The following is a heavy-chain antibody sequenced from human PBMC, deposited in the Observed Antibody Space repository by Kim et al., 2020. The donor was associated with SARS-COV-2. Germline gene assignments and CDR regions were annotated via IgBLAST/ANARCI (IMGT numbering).Heavy chain of an antibody. J-gene: IGHJ4*02. V-gene: IGHV4-59*08. CDR2: IYYSGST. D-gene: IGHD3-22*01. CDR3: ARHTEYYYDSSGYSFDY. Sequence: SETLSLTCTVSGGSISSYYWSWIRQPPGKGLEWVGYIYYSGSTNYNSSLKSRVTISVDTSKNKFSLKLSSVTAADTAVYYCARHTEYYYDSSGYSFDYWGQGTLVTVSS. CDR1: GGSISSYY.